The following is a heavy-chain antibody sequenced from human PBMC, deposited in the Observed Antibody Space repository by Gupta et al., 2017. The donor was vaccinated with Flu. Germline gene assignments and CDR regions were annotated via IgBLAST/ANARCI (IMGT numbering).Heavy chain of an antibody. Sequence: YGAASGFTFKSYSMNWVRQAPGKGLEWVSSISGSGGYIYYADSVKGRFTISRDNAKNSLYLQMNSLRAEDTAVYYCAGEVLAGPTAYDYWGQG. CDR2: ISGSGGYI. CDR1: GFTFKSYS. CDR3: AGEVLAGPTAYDY. D-gene: IGHD4-17*01. V-gene: IGHV3-21*01. J-gene: IGHJ4*02.